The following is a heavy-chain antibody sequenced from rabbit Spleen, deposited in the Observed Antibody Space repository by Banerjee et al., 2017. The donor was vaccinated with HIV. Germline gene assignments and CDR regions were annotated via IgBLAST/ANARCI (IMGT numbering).Heavy chain of an antibody. CDR2: IDTGDGDT. V-gene: IGHV1S45*01. CDR1: GFSFSGILY. CDR3: ARTYGAYGGYLYL. J-gene: IGHJ6*01. D-gene: IGHD2-1*01. Sequence: QQQLVESGGGLVQPGGTLTLTCTASGFSFSGILYMCWVRQAPGKGLEWIACIDTGDGDTYFANWAKGRFTISKTSSTTVTLQMTGLTAADTATYFCARTYGAYGGYLYLWGQGTLVTVS.